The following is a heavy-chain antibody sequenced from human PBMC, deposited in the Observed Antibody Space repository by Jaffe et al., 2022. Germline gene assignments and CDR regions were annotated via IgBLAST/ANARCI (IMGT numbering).Heavy chain of an antibody. CDR1: GFTFDDYA. CDR3: AKDGYSKFLRHFDY. D-gene: IGHD4-4*01. CDR2: ISWNSGII. J-gene: IGHJ4*02. Sequence: EVQLVESGGGLVQPGRSLRLSCVASGFTFDDYAMHWVRQAPGKGLEWVSGISWNSGIIGYADSVKGRFTISRDNARNSLYLQMNSLRAEDTALYYCAKDGYSKFLRHFDYWGQGTLVTVSS. V-gene: IGHV3-9*01.